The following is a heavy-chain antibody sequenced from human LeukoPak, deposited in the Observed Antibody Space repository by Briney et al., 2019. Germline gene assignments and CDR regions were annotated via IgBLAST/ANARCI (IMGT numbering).Heavy chain of an antibody. CDR2: VYYTGST. J-gene: IGHJ4*02. D-gene: IGHD1-26*01. CDR1: GGSVDTFY. V-gene: IGHV4-59*08. CDR3: ARHVGDYFDS. Sequence: SETLSLTCTVSGGSVDTFYWTWIRQPPGKGLDWLGHVYYTGSTNYNSSLQDRISISIDMSKNQFSLTLTSVTAADTAFYYCARHVGDYFDSWGQGILVTVSS.